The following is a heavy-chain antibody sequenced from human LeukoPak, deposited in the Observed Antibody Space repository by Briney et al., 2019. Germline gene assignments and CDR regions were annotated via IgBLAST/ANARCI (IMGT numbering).Heavy chain of an antibody. CDR2: FXXXXXET. Sequence: KXLXWMGGFXXXXXETIYAQKFQGRVTMTEDTSTDTAYMELSSLRSEDTAVYYCATKIRSGAPDYYYYYGMDVWGQGTTVTVSS. J-gene: IGHJ6*02. D-gene: IGHD2-15*01. CDR3: ATKIRSGAPDYYYYYGMDV. V-gene: IGHV1-24*01.